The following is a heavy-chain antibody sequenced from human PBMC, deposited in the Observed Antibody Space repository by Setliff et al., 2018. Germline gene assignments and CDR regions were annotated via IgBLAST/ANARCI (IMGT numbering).Heavy chain of an antibody. Sequence: SETLSLTCTVSGGSMITNDYFWGWIRQPPGTGLEWIGSIYYSGDTYYNPSLKSRATVSVDTSTSQFSLRLTFVTAADSAVYFCARYPRRGDGWYPYYVDVWGKGTTVTVSS. CDR2: IYYSGDT. D-gene: IGHD6-19*01. V-gene: IGHV4-39*07. J-gene: IGHJ6*03. CDR1: GGSMITNDYF. CDR3: ARYPRRGDGWYPYYVDV.